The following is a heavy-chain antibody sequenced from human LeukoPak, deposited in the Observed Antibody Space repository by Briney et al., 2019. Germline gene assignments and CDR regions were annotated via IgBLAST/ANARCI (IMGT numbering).Heavy chain of an antibody. CDR1: EFSFSHFA. CDR2: VSSHGNDG. D-gene: IGHD5-24*01. Sequence: GSLRLSCAVSEFSFSHFAMHWVRQAPGKGLEWLAVVSSHGNDGYYADSVKGRFTISRDNSKSTLYLQIDSLRPDDTAIYYCTRDASNFNDFDYWAREPWSPSPQ. V-gene: IGHV3-30*01. J-gene: IGHJ4*02. CDR3: TRDASNFNDFDY.